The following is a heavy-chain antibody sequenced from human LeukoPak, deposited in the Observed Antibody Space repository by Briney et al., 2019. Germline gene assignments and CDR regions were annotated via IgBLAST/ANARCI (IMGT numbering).Heavy chain of an antibody. D-gene: IGHD2-2*01. CDR3: ARPRGCGSARCNNFDY. CDR1: GFDFSGFS. J-gene: IGHJ4*02. Sequence: GGSLRLSCVVSGFDFSGFSMSWVRHAPGKGLEWVAIMDEYGSDIFYVESVKGRFIISRANARNSLYLQMNNLRAEDTAVYYCARPRGCGSARCNNFDYWGQGTLVTVSS. V-gene: IGHV3-7*01. CDR2: MDEYGSDI.